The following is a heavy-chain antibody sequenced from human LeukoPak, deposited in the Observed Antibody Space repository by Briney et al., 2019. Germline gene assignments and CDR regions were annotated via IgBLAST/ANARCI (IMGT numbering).Heavy chain of an antibody. Sequence: GGSLRLSCAASGFTFSTFGMHWVRQAPGKGLEWVAFIGSDGRYKYYRDSLKGRFTISRDNSNNMLYLQVSSLRPEDTAVYYCANRDGYKTFDYWGQGTLVTVSS. V-gene: IGHV3-30*02. CDR3: ANRDGYKTFDY. D-gene: IGHD5-24*01. CDR2: IGSDGRYK. CDR1: GFTFSTFG. J-gene: IGHJ4*02.